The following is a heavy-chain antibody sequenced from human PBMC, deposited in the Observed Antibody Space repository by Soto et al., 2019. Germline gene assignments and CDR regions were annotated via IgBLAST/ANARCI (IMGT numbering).Heavy chain of an antibody. V-gene: IGHV1-2*02. CDR3: AKDARPDWYTASHI. D-gene: IGHD3-9*01. Sequence: GASVKVSCKASGYTFIDYYIHWVRQAPGQGLEWMGWVTPSTGGTNYAPKFQGRVTMTSDTSISTAYMELSSLRSDDTAVYYCAKDARPDWYTASHIWGQGTRVTFS. CDR2: VTPSTGGT. J-gene: IGHJ3*02. CDR1: GYTFIDYY.